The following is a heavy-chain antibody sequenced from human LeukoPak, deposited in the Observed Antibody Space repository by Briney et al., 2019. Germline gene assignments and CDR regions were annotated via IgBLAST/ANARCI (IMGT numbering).Heavy chain of an antibody. V-gene: IGHV4-38-2*02. D-gene: IGHD3-10*01. J-gene: IGHJ4*02. CDR1: GYSISSGYY. CDR3: ARDNNRYYYGSGSYYNSDY. CDR2: IYHSGST. Sequence: SETLSLTCTVSGYSISSGYYWGWIRQPPGKGLEWIGSIYHSGSTYYNPSLKSRVTISVDTSKNQFSLRLSSVTAADTAVYYCARDNNRYYYGSGSYYNSDYWGQGTLVTVSS.